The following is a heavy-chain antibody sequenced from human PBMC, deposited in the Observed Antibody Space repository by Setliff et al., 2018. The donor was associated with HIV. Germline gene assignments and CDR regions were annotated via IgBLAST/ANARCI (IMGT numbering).Heavy chain of an antibody. J-gene: IGHJ4*02. CDR2: IYTSGST. Sequence: SETLSLTCTVSGGSISSGSYYRSWIRQPAGKGLERIGHIYTSGSTKCNPSLKSRVTISVDTSKNQFSLKVSSVTAADTAVYYCARSRGFTYGRLDYWGQGTLVTVSS. CDR3: ARSRGFTYGRLDY. CDR1: GGSISSGSYY. D-gene: IGHD5-18*01. V-gene: IGHV4-61*09.